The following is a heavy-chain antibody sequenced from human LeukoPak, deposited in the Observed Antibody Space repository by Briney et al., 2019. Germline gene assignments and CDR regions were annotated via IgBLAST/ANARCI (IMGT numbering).Heavy chain of an antibody. CDR3: AFRNGRALS. CDR2: IWHSEST. CDR1: GGSISSSSYY. J-gene: IGHJ5*02. V-gene: IGHV4-39*07. Sequence: SETLSLTCTVSGGSISSSSYYWGWIRQPPGKGLEWIGEIWHSESTNYNPSLKSRVSISIDKSANQFSLRLTSVTAADTAIYYCAFRNGRALSWGQGALVTVSS. D-gene: IGHD2-8*01.